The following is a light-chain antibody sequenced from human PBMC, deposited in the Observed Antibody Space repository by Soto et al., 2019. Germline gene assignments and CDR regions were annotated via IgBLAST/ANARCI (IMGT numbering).Light chain of an antibody. V-gene: IGLV1-51*01. J-gene: IGLJ1*01. CDR2: DNN. CDR1: SSNIGNNY. Sequence: QSVLTQPPSVSAAPGQKVTISCSGSSSNIGNNYVSWYQQLPGTAPKLLIYDNNKRPSGIPDRFSGSKSGTSATLGITGLLTGDEADYYCGTWDSSLSAYVFGTGTKV. CDR3: GTWDSSLSAYV.